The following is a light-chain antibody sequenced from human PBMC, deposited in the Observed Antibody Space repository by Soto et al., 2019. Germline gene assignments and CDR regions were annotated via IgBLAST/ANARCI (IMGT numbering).Light chain of an antibody. CDR2: GAS. Sequence: EIVMTQSPATLSVSPGERATLSCRASQSVSNKLAWYQKKPGQAPRLLIYGASTRATGIPARFSGSGSGTEFTLTISRLQSEDFAFYYCQQYNNWVTFGQVTRVDIK. CDR3: QQYNNWVT. J-gene: IGKJ1*01. CDR1: QSVSNK. V-gene: IGKV3-15*01.